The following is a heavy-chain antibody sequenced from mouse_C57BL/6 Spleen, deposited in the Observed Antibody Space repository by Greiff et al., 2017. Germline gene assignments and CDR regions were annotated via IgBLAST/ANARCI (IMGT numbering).Heavy chain of an antibody. D-gene: IGHD1-1*01. V-gene: IGHV2-2*01. CDR2: IWRGGST. CDR1: GFSLTSYG. CDR3: ARGHYYGSSYFAY. Sequence: VQLQQSGPGLVQPSQSLSITCTVSGFSLTSYGVHWVRQSPGKGLAWLGVIWRGGSTDSNAAFISRLSISKDNAQSPVFFKMNSLQADDTAIYYCARGHYYGSSYFAYWGQGTLVTVSA. J-gene: IGHJ3*01.